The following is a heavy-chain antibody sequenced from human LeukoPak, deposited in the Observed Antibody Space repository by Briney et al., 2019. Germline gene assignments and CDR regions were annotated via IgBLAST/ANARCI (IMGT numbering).Heavy chain of an antibody. D-gene: IGHD6-19*01. CDR2: IYWNDDK. J-gene: IGHJ4*02. CDR1: GFSLSTSGVG. Sequence: ESGPTLVNPTQTLTLTCTFSGFSLSTSGVGVGWIRQPPGKALEWLALIYWNDDKRYSPSLKSSPTITKDTSKNQVVLTMTSMDPVDTATYYCARSICSDWCTWGFDYWGQGTLVTVSS. V-gene: IGHV2-5*01. CDR3: ARSICSDWCTWGFDY.